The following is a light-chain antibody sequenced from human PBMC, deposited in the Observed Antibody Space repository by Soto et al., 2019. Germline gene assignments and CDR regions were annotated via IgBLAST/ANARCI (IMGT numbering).Light chain of an antibody. V-gene: IGLV2-14*03. CDR2: DVN. CDR3: SSYTSGSALVE. J-gene: IGLJ2*01. CDR1: RRDIGGYDY. Sequence: QSALTQPASVSGSPGQSITFSCTGTRRDIGGYDYVSWYQQHPGKAPKLILYDVNTRPSGVSSRFSGSKSGNAASLTISGLQAEDEGLYYCSSYTSGSALVEFGGGTKVTVL.